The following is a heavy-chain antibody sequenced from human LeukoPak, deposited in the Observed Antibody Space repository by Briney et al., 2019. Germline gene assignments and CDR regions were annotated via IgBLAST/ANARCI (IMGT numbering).Heavy chain of an antibody. CDR3: ARERKSGWLSRTYNFDS. D-gene: IGHD3-10*01. V-gene: IGHV3-21*01. J-gene: IGHJ4*02. CDR1: GFTFSSYS. Sequence: GGSLRLSCAASGFTFSSYSMNWVRQAPGKGLEWVSSISSSSSYIYYADSVKGRFTISRDNAQNSLYLQMNSLRAEDTAVYYCARERKSGWLSRTYNFDSWGQGTLVTVSS. CDR2: ISSSSSYI.